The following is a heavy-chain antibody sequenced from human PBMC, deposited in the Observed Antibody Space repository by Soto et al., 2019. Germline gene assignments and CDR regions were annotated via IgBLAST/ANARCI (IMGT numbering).Heavy chain of an antibody. CDR1: GGSISSSNW. Sequence: TLSLTCAVSGGSISSSNWWSWVRQPPGKGLEWIGEIYHSGSTNYNPSLKSRVTISVDKSKNQFSLKLSSVTAADTAVYYCATGRGYCSGGSCYPFYWGQGTLVTVSS. CDR3: ATGRGYCSGGSCYPFY. D-gene: IGHD2-15*01. J-gene: IGHJ4*02. V-gene: IGHV4-4*02. CDR2: IYHSGST.